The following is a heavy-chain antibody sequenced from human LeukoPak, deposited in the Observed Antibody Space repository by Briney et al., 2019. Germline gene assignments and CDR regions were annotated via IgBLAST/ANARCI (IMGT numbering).Heavy chain of an antibody. Sequence: SETLSLTCTVSGGSISYYYWSWIRQTPGKGLEWIGYIYYSGSTNYNPSLKSRVTISVDTSKNQFSLKLTSVTAADTAVYYCARTVSGSNDYWGQGTLVTVSS. J-gene: IGHJ4*02. D-gene: IGHD6-19*01. CDR1: GGSISYYY. V-gene: IGHV4-59*08. CDR3: ARTVSGSNDY. CDR2: IYYSGST.